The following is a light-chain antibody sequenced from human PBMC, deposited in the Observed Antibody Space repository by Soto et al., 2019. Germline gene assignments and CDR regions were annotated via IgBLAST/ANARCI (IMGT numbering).Light chain of an antibody. CDR1: QSISRY. CDR2: GAS. J-gene: IGKJ1*01. Sequence: IVLTQSPGTLPLSPGERTTLSCRASQSISRYLAWYQQKPGQGPRLLIYGASSRATGTPDRFIGSGSGTDFTLTINRLEPEDFALYYCQQYGSSPPTFGQGTKVDI. CDR3: QQYGSSPPT. V-gene: IGKV3-20*01.